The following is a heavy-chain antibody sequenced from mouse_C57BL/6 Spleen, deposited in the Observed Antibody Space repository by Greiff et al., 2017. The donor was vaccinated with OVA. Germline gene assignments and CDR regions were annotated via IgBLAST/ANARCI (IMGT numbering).Heavy chain of an antibody. Sequence: EVQLQQPGPELVKPGASVKMSCKASGYTFTDYNMHWVKQSPGQSLEWIGNINPYNGGTSYNQKFKGKATLTVNKSSSTAYMELSSLTSEESAVYYGERDEGDGSYAVSYFDYWGQGTTLTVSS. CDR1: GYTFTDYN. D-gene: IGHD1-1*02. CDR2: INPYNGGT. J-gene: IGHJ2*01. V-gene: IGHV1-22*01. CDR3: ERDEGDGSYAVSYFDY.